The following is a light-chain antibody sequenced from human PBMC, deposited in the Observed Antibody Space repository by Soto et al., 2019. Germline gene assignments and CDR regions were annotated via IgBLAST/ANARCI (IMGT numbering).Light chain of an antibody. CDR2: EVS. CDR3: SSYTSSNTLWV. Sequence: QSALSQPASVSGSPGQSITISCTGTSSDIGVYNSVSWYQQFPGKAPKLILYEVSDRPSGVSNRFSGSKSGNTASLTISGLQAEDEADYYCSSYTSSNTLWVFGGGTKVTVL. V-gene: IGLV2-14*01. J-gene: IGLJ3*02. CDR1: SSDIGVYNS.